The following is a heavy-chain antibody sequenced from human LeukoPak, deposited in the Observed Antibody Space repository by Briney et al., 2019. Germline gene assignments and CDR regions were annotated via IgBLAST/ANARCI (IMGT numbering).Heavy chain of an antibody. CDR2: IYSGGNI. J-gene: IGHJ4*02. CDR3: AKDKGDFWSGHHY. CDR1: GFTVSNNH. Sequence: GGSLRLSCAASGFTVSNNHVSWVRLAPGKGLEWVSIIYSGGNIHYADSVKGRFTISRDNSKNTLYLQMSSLRAEDTAVYYCAKDKGDFWSGHHYWGQGTLVTVSS. D-gene: IGHD3-3*01. V-gene: IGHV3-53*01.